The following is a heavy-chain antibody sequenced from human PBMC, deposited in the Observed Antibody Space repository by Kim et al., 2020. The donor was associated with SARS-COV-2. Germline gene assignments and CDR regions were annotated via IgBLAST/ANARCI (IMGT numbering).Heavy chain of an antibody. CDR1: GFTFSSYA. CDR2: ISGSGGST. D-gene: IGHD5-18*01. CDR3: AKFVDTAMVYYYYYGMDV. Sequence: GGSLRLSCAASGFTFSSYAMSWVRQAPGKGLEWVSAISGSGGSTYYADSVKGRFTISRDNSKNTLYLQMNSLRAEDTAVYYCAKFVDTAMVYYYYYGMDVWGQGTTVTVSS. V-gene: IGHV3-23*01. J-gene: IGHJ6*02.